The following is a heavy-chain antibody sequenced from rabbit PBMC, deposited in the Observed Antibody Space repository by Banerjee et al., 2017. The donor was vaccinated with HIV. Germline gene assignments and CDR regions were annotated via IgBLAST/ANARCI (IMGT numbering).Heavy chain of an antibody. CDR3: GRSGADYDDGGDL. CDR1: GFTLSSYW. D-gene: IGHD2-1*01. J-gene: IGHJ4*01. CDR2: ITGGGRNT. Sequence: QSLEESGGDLVKPGASLTLTCTASGFTLSSYWMCWVRQAPGKGLEWITCITGGGRNTYYASWVNGRFTISKTSSTTVTLQMTSLTAADTATYFCGRSGADYDDGGDLWGPGTLVTVS. V-gene: IGHV1S40*01.